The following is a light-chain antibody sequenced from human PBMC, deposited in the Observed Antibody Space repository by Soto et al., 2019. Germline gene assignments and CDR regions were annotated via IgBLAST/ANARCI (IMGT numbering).Light chain of an antibody. CDR2: KAS. Sequence: DIQMTQSPSTLSGSVGDRVTITCRASQTISSWLAWYQQKPGKAPKLLIYKASTLKSGVPSRFSGSGSGTDFTLTISSLQPEDFAVYYCQHRSIWPVSFGQGTRLEIK. CDR1: QTISSW. CDR3: QHRSIWPVS. J-gene: IGKJ5*01. V-gene: IGKV1-5*03.